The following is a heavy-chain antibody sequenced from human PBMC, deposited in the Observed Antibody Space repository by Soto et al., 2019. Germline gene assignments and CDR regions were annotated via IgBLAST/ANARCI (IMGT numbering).Heavy chain of an antibody. D-gene: IGHD6-13*01. V-gene: IGHV3-30*04. J-gene: IGHJ5*01. CDR3: ARERAIAATGIFYS. Sequence: GGPLRLSCAASGFTFSNFAMHWVRQAPGKGLEWVAATSFDGKNKDYADSVKGRFTISRDNSKKTLFLQMNSLRPEDTAVYYCARERAIAATGIFYSWGQGTLVTVSS. CDR2: TSFDGKNK. CDR1: GFTFSNFA.